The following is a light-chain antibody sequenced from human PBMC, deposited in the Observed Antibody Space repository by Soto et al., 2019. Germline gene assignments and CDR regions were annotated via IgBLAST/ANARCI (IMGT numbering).Light chain of an antibody. CDR2: ASS. V-gene: IGKV3-20*01. CDR1: QSVSSSY. J-gene: IGKJ1*01. CDR3: QQYGDSSWT. Sequence: EIVLTQSPGTLSSSPGERATLSCRASQSVSSSYLAWYQHKPGQAPGLLIYASSSRATGIPDRFGGSGSGTDFTLTISRLEPEDFAVYYCQQYGDSSWTFGQGTKVEIK.